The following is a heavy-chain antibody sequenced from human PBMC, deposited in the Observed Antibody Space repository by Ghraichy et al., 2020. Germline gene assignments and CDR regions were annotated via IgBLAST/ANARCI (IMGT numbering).Heavy chain of an antibody. CDR1: GYTFTSYG. V-gene: IGHV1-18*01. CDR3: ARYYYGSGSYLEPLDY. D-gene: IGHD3-10*01. Sequence: ASVKVSCKASGYTFTSYGISWVRQAPGQGLEWMGWISAYNGNTNYAQKLQGRVTMTTDTSTSTAYMELRSLRSDDTAVYYCARYYYGSGSYLEPLDYWGQGTLVTVSS. J-gene: IGHJ4*02. CDR2: ISAYNGNT.